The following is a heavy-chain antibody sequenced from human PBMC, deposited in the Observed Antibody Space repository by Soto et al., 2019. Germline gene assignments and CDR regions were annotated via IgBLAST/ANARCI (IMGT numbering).Heavy chain of an antibody. D-gene: IGHD5-18*01. V-gene: IGHV4-30-4*01. Sequence: SETLSLTCTVSGGSISNGDYYWSWIRQPPGKGLEWIGYIYYSGSTYYNPSLKSRVTISVDTSKNQFSLKLSSVTAADTAVYYCDRGITGYSYGIIFDYWGQGTLVTVSS. CDR3: DRGITGYSYGIIFDY. CDR1: GGSISNGDYY. J-gene: IGHJ4*02. CDR2: IYYSGST.